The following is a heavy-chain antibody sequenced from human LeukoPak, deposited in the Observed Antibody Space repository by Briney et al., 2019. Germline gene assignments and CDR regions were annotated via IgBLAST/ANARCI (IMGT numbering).Heavy chain of an antibody. D-gene: IGHD6-19*01. J-gene: IGHJ4*02. CDR3: ARERDDGGWPIDY. CDR1: GFTFSSYG. Sequence: PGGSLRLSCAASGFTFSSYGMHWVRQAPGKGLEWVAVISYDGSKKYYADSVKGRFTISRDNSKKTLSLQMNSLRAEDTAVYYCARERDDGGWPIDYWGQGTLVTVSS. CDR2: ISYDGSKK. V-gene: IGHV3-30*03.